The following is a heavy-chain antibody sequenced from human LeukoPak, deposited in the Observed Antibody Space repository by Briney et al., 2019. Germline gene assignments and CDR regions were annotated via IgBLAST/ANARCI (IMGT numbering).Heavy chain of an antibody. Sequence: GGSLRLSCAASGFTFSSYWMSWVRQAPVKGLEWVANIKQDGSEKYYVDSVKGRFTISRDNAKNSLYLQMNSLRAEDTAVYYCASAVLTGTHFDYWGQGTLVTVSS. V-gene: IGHV3-7*01. CDR1: GFTFSSYW. D-gene: IGHD1-20*01. J-gene: IGHJ4*02. CDR2: IKQDGSEK. CDR3: ASAVLTGTHFDY.